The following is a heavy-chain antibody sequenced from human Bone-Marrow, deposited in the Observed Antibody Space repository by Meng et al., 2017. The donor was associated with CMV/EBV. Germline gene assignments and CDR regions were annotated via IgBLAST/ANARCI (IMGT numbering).Heavy chain of an antibody. J-gene: IGHJ6*02. Sequence: GGSLRLSCAASGFTFSSYAMHWVRQAPGKGLEWVAVISYDGINKYYADSVKGRFTISRDNAKNSLYLQMNSLRAEDTAVYYCAREPSRGMDVWGQGPTVTVTS. V-gene: IGHV3-30*04. CDR1: GFTFSSYA. CDR3: AREPSRGMDV. CDR2: ISYDGINK.